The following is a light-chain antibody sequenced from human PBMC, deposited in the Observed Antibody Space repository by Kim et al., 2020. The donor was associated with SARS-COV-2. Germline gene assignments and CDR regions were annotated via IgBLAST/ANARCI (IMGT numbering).Light chain of an antibody. CDR1: KLGDKY. Sequence: SYELTQPPSVSVSPGQTASITCSGDKLGDKYACWYQQKPGQSPVLVIYEDSERPSGIPERFSGSNSGNTATLTISGTQAMDEADYYCQAWDRGTDNNVFG. J-gene: IGLJ1*01. CDR2: EDS. V-gene: IGLV3-1*01. CDR3: QAWDRGTDNNV.